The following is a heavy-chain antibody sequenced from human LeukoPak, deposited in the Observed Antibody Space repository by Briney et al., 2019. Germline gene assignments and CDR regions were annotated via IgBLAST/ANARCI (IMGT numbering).Heavy chain of an antibody. V-gene: IGHV4-59*01. D-gene: IGHD6-6*01. CDR2: IYYSGST. Sequence: SETLSLTCTVSGGSISSYYWSWIRQPPGKGLEWIGYIYYSGSTNYNPSLKSRVTISVDTPKNQFSLKLSSVTAADTAVYYCARGTPPRDYYYGMDVWGQGTTVTVSS. J-gene: IGHJ6*02. CDR1: GGSISSYY. CDR3: ARGTPPRDYYYGMDV.